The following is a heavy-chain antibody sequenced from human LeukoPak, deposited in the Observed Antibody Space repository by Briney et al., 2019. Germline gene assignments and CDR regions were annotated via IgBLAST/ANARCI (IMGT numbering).Heavy chain of an antibody. V-gene: IGHV4-59*12. D-gene: IGHD3-10*01. CDR2: IYYSGST. CDR3: ARDQWFGELWVFDY. Sequence: PSETLSLTCTVSGGSISSYYWSWIRQPPGKGLEWIGYIYYSGSTNYNPSLKSRVTISVDTSKNQFSLKLSSVTAADTAVYYCARDQWFGELWVFDYWGQGTLVTVSS. J-gene: IGHJ4*02. CDR1: GGSISSYY.